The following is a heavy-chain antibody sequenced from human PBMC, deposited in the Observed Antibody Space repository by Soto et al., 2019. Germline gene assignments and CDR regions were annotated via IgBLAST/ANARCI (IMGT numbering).Heavy chain of an antibody. D-gene: IGHD1-20*01. V-gene: IGHV4-39*07. CDR2: IYYSGST. Sequence: SETLSLTCTVSSGSISSSSYTWGWIRQPPGKGLEWIGSIYYSGSTYYNPSLKSRITVSVDTSKNQFSLKLSSVTAADTAVYYCARVRHINAFDIWGQGTMVTVSS. CDR1: SGSISSSSYT. J-gene: IGHJ3*02. CDR3: ARVRHINAFDI.